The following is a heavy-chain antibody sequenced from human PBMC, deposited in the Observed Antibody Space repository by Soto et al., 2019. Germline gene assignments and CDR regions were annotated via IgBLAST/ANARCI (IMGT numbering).Heavy chain of an antibody. CDR1: GFTFSDVW. J-gene: IGHJ6*02. V-gene: IGHV3-15*01. CDR2: IKSKTDGGTT. D-gene: IGHD2-2*01. Sequence: EVQLVESGGGLVKPGGSLRLSCAASGFTFSDVWMSWVRQAPGKGLEWVGRIKSKTDGGTTEYAAPVTGRFTISRDDSKNTLFLRMNSLKSEDTAMYYCSTFQRGYCSSTTCRENYFYYGMDVWGQGTTVTVSS. CDR3: STFQRGYCSSTTCRENYFYYGMDV.